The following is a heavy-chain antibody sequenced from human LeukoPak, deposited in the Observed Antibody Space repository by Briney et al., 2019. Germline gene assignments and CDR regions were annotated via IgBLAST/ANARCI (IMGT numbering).Heavy chain of an antibody. CDR2: ISGSGGST. Sequence: GGSLRLSCAASAFTFSSYGMSWVRQAPGKGLEWVSAISGSGGSTYYADSVKGRFTISRDNSKNTLYLQMNSLRAEDTAVYYCAKDQKGLRYYDSSGELIDYWGQGTLVTVSS. D-gene: IGHD3-22*01. V-gene: IGHV3-23*01. CDR1: AFTFSSYG. J-gene: IGHJ4*02. CDR3: AKDQKGLRYYDSSGELIDY.